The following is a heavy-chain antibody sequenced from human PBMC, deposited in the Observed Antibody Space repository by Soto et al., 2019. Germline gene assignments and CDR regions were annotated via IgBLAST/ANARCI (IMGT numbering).Heavy chain of an antibody. V-gene: IGHV3-7*05. J-gene: IGHJ4*02. CDR1: GFTFRDYW. D-gene: IGHD3-10*01. CDR2: IKTAGSEK. CDR3: ASSMGRGGNDY. Sequence: EVQLVESGGGLVQPGGSLRLSCAASGFTFRDYWMTWVRQAPGKGLECVANIKTAGSEKYYVDPVKGRFTISRDNAKNSLYLQMNSLRAEDTAVYYCASSMGRGGNDYWGQGTLVTVSS.